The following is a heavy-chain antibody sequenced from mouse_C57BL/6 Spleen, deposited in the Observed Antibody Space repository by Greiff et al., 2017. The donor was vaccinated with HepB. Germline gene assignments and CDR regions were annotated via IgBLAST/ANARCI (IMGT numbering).Heavy chain of an antibody. CDR3: ARNVITAVVAHWYFDV. Sequence: VQLQQSGPGLVQPSQSLSITCTVSGFSLTSYGVHWVRQSPGKGLEWLGVIWSGGSTDYNAAFISILSISKDNSKSQVFFKMNSLQADDTAIYYCARNVITAVVAHWYFDVWGTGTTVTVSS. CDR1: GFSLTSYG. J-gene: IGHJ1*03. CDR2: IWSGGST. D-gene: IGHD1-1*01. V-gene: IGHV2-2*01.